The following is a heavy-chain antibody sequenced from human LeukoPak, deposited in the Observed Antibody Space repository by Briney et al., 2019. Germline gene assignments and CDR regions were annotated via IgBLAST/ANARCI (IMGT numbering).Heavy chain of an antibody. CDR1: GFTFSSYG. J-gene: IGHJ4*02. CDR2: IWYDGSNK. Sequence: PGGSLRLSCAASGFTFSSYGMHWVRQAPGKGLEWVAVIWYDGSNKYYADSVKGRFTISRDNSKNTLYLQMNSLRAEDTAVYYCVVVAATGLPDYWGQGTLVTVSS. CDR3: VVVAATGLPDY. D-gene: IGHD2-15*01. V-gene: IGHV3-33*01.